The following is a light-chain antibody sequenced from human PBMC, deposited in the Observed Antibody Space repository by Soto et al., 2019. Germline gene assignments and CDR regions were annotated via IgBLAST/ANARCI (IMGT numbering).Light chain of an antibody. J-gene: IGKJ4*01. CDR2: GAS. Sequence: IVLTQSPGTLSLSPGERATLSCRASQSVSSSYLAWYQQKPGQAPRLLIYGASRRATGIPDRFSGSGSGTDVTLTISRLEPEDFAVYYCQQYGSSPTFGGGTKVEIK. V-gene: IGKV3-20*01. CDR1: QSVSSSY. CDR3: QQYGSSPT.